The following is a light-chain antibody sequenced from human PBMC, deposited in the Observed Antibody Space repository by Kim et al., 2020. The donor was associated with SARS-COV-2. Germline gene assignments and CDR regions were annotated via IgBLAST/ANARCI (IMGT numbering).Light chain of an antibody. Sequence: EIVLTQSPATLSLFQGERATLSCRASQSVNSYMAWYQHTPGQPPRLLIYDASIRATGIPARFSGSGSGTDFTLTISSLAPEDFAVYYCQQRGNWTFGQGNKGDIK. CDR2: DAS. CDR3: QQRGNWT. V-gene: IGKV3-11*01. J-gene: IGKJ1*01. CDR1: QSVNSY.